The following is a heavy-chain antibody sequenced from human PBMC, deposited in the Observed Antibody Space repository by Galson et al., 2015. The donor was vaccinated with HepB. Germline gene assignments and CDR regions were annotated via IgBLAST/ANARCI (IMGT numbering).Heavy chain of an antibody. V-gene: IGHV3-30*04. D-gene: IGHD4-17*01. CDR2: ISYGGSNK. Sequence: SLRLSCAASGFTFSSYAMHWVRQAPGKGLEWVAVISYGGSNKYYADSVKGRFTISRDNSKNTLYLQMNSLRAEDTAVYYCASPDNPMGGYGDPFDYWGQGTLVTVSS. CDR1: GFTFSSYA. J-gene: IGHJ4*02. CDR3: ASPDNPMGGYGDPFDY.